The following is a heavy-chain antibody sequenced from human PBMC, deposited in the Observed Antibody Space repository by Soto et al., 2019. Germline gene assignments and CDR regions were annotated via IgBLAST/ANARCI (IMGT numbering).Heavy chain of an antibody. V-gene: IGHV4-30-2*01. CDR1: GGSISSGGYS. Sequence: PSETLSLTCAVSGGSISSGGYSWSWIRQPPGKGLEWIGYIYHSGSTYYNPSLKSRVTISVDTSKNQFSLKLTSVTAADTAVYYCARDKITGLFDYWGQGTLVTRLL. CDR2: IYHSGST. J-gene: IGHJ4*02. D-gene: IGHD2-8*02. CDR3: ARDKITGLFDY.